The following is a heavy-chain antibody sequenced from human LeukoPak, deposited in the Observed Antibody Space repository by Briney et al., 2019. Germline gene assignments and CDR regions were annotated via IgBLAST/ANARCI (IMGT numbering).Heavy chain of an antibody. D-gene: IGHD5-24*01. V-gene: IGHV4-31*03. CDR1: GGSISSSSYY. CDR3: ARNRDGYNSFDY. J-gene: IGHJ4*02. Sequence: PSETLSLTCTVSGGSISSSSYYWGWIRQHPGKGLEWIGYIYYSGSPYYNPSLRSRVTISVDTSKNHFSLKLSSVTAADTAVYYCARNRDGYNSFDYWGQGTLVTVSS. CDR2: IYYSGSP.